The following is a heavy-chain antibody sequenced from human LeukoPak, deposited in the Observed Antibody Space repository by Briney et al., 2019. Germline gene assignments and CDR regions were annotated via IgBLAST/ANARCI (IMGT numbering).Heavy chain of an antibody. V-gene: IGHV4-34*01. J-gene: IGHJ5*02. CDR3: ARGTQYYDILTGYSTSSWFDP. Sequence: SEALSLTCAVYGGSFSGYYWSWIRQPPGKGLEWIGEINHSGSTNYNPSLKSRVTISVDTSKNQFSLKLSSVTAADTAVYYCARGTQYYDILTGYSTSSWFDPWGQGTLVTVSS. CDR1: GGSFSGYY. CDR2: INHSGST. D-gene: IGHD3-9*01.